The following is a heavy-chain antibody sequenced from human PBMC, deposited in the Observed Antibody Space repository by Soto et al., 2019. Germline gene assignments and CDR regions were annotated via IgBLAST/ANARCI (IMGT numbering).Heavy chain of an antibody. D-gene: IGHD3-22*01. J-gene: IGHJ4*02. CDR3: AREEDSSGYYRNYFDY. CDR2: IYYSGST. CDR1: GGSVSSGSYY. Sequence: SETLSLTCTVSGGSVSSGSYYWSWIRQPPGKGLEWIGYIYYSGSTNYNPSLKSRVTLSVDTSKNQFSLKLSSVTAADTAVYYCAREEDSSGYYRNYFDYWGQGTLVTVSS. V-gene: IGHV4-61*01.